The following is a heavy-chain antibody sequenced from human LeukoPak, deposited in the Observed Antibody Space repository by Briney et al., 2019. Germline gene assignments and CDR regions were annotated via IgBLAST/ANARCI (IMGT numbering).Heavy chain of an antibody. J-gene: IGHJ3*02. CDR1: GFTFDSYD. Sequence: PGGSLRLSCAASGFTFDSYDMNWVRQAPGKGLEWVSSVSGGGDGTYYADSVKGRFTISRDNSKDSLYLQMSSLRADDTAVYYSAKKWLGGYFDIGGQGTMVTVSS. D-gene: IGHD6-19*01. V-gene: IGHV3-23*01. CDR3: AKKWLGGYFDI. CDR2: VSGGGDGT.